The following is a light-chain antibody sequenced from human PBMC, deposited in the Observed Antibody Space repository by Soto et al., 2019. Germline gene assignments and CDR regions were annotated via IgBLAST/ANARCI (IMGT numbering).Light chain of an antibody. V-gene: IGLV3-21*02. CDR3: QVWDSRSDHLV. J-gene: IGLJ2*01. Sequence: SYELTQPPSVSVAPGQTARITCGGNNIGGYSVHWYQQKPGQAPVLVVYDDSDRPSGIPERFSGSNSGNTATLTISRLEAGDEADYYCQVWDSRSDHLVFGGGTKLTVL. CDR2: DDS. CDR1: NIGGYS.